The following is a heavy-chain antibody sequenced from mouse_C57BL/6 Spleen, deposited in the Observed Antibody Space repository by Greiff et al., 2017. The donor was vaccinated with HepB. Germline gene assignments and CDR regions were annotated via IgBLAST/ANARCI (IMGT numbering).Heavy chain of an antibody. Sequence: QVQLQQSGAELAKPGASVKLSCKASGYTFTSYWMHWVKQRPGQGLEWIGYINPSSGYTKYNQKFKDKATLTADKSSSKAYMQLSSLTYEDSAVYYCARFPLYDYDVNYYAMDYWGQGTSVTVSS. V-gene: IGHV1-7*01. CDR2: INPSSGYT. CDR1: GYTFTSYW. CDR3: ARFPLYDYDVNYYAMDY. J-gene: IGHJ4*01. D-gene: IGHD2-4*01.